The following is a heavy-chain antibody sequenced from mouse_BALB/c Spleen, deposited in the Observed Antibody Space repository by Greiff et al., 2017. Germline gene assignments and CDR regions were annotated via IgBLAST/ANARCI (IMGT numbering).Heavy chain of an antibody. CDR3: ATTYYRYFAY. CDR1: GFSLTSYG. V-gene: IGHV2-9*02. CDR2: IWAGGST. Sequence: VKLMESGPGLVAPSQSLSITCTVSGFSLTSYGVHWVRQPPGKGLEWLGVIWAGGSTNYNSALMSRLSISKDNSKSQVFLKMNSLQTDDTAMYYCATTYYRYFAYWGQGTLVTVSA. J-gene: IGHJ3*01. D-gene: IGHD2-14*01.